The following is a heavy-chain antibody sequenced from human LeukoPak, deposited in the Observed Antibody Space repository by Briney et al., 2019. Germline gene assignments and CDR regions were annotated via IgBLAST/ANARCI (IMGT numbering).Heavy chain of an antibody. CDR2: IYTSGST. Sequence: PSETLSLTCTVSGGSISSYYWSWIRQPAGKGLEWIGRIYTSGSTNYNPSLKSRVTMSVDTPKNQFSLKLSSVTAADTAVYYCARDAVGGAPDYFDYWGQGTLVTVSS. J-gene: IGHJ4*02. CDR1: GGSISSYY. D-gene: IGHD3-16*01. V-gene: IGHV4-4*07. CDR3: ARDAVGGAPDYFDY.